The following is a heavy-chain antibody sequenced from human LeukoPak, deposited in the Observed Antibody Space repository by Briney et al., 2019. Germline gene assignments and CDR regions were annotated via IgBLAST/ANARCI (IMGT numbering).Heavy chain of an antibody. CDR1: GYTFTSYY. D-gene: IGHD3-3*01. J-gene: IGHJ6*03. CDR2: INPSGGST. CDR3: ARVYGFWSVYYYYYMDV. Sequence: ASVKVSFKASGYTFTSYYMHWVRQAPGQGLEWMGIINPSGGSTSYAQKFQGRVTMTRDMSTSTVYMELSSLRAEDTAVYYCARVYGFWSVYYYYYMDVWGKGTTVTVSS. V-gene: IGHV1-46*01.